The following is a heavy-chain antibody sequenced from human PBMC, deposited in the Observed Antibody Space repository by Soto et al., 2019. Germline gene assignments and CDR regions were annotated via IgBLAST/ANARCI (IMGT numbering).Heavy chain of an antibody. J-gene: IGHJ6*02. CDR3: TRQVAATYYYYYGMDV. V-gene: IGHV3-73*01. CDR1: GFTFSGSA. D-gene: IGHD2-15*01. Sequence: GGSLRLPCAASGFTFSGSAMHWVRQASGKGLEWVGRIRSKANSYATAYAASVKGRFTISRDDSKNTAYLQMNSLKTEDTAVYYCTRQVAATYYYYYGMDVWGQGTTVTVSS. CDR2: IRSKANSYAT.